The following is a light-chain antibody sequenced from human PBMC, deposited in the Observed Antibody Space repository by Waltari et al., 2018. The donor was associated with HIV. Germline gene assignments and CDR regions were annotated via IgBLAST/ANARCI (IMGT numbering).Light chain of an antibody. Sequence: QSVLTQSPSVSGAPGQTVTVSCTGSTSNLGANFDVHWYQHLPGTAPKLLIYGNNNRPSGVPARFSGSRSGSSASLAITGLQAEDEADYYCQSYDNVLTAVIFGGGTKVTVL. CDR1: TSNLGANFD. CDR3: QSYDNVLTAVI. J-gene: IGLJ2*01. V-gene: IGLV1-40*01. CDR2: GNN.